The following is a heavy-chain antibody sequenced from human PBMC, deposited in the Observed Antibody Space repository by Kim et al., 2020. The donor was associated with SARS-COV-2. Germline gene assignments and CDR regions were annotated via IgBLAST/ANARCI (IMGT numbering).Heavy chain of an antibody. CDR1: GGSLSGFY. D-gene: IGHD2-15*01. Sequence: SETLSLTCAVYGGSLSGFYWSWIRQPPGKGLEWIGEVNHSGSSNYNPSLKSRVTISVDTSKNQFSLKLSSVTAADTAVYYCANGGYYCSGGSCFYYWGQG. J-gene: IGHJ4*02. CDR2: VNHSGSS. CDR3: ANGGYYCSGGSCFYY. V-gene: IGHV4-34*01.